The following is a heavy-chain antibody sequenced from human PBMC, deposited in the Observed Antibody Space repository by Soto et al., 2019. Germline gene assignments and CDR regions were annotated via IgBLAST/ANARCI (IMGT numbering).Heavy chain of an antibody. Sequence: PSETLPLTCIVSGGSISGYYWSWIRQSPGKGLDWIGYIYYNGRANYNPSLKSRVTISVDTSKNQFSLKLTSVTAADTAVYYCARVSTRPLGRLDFWGQGTLVTVSS. D-gene: IGHD3-16*01. CDR1: GGSISGYY. V-gene: IGHV4-59*01. J-gene: IGHJ4*02. CDR2: IYYNGRA. CDR3: ARVSTRPLGRLDF.